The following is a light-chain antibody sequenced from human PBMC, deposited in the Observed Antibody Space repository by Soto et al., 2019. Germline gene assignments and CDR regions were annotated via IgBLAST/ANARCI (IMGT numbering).Light chain of an antibody. Sequence: EVVMTQSPATLSVSPGERVTLSCRASESVHRNLAWYHQKPGQGPSLLIYYASTRATGIPDRFTGGGSGTEFTLTISSLQSEDFGVYHCQHYKNWPPTFGGGTKVEIK. CDR2: YAS. CDR3: QHYKNWPPT. CDR1: ESVHRN. V-gene: IGKV3-15*01. J-gene: IGKJ3*01.